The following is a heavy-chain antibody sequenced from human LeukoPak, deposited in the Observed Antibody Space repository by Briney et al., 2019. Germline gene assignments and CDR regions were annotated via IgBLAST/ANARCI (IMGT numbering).Heavy chain of an antibody. CDR1: GYSFTSYW. J-gene: IGHJ4*02. Sequence: GESLKVSCKGSGYSFTSYWIGWVRQMPGKGLEWMGIIYPGDSDTRYSPSFQGQVTISADKSISTAYLQWSSLKASDTAMYYCARLTYYYGSGSYSPFDYWGQGTLVTVSS. CDR3: ARLTYYYGSGSYSPFDY. D-gene: IGHD3-10*01. V-gene: IGHV5-51*03. CDR2: IYPGDSDT.